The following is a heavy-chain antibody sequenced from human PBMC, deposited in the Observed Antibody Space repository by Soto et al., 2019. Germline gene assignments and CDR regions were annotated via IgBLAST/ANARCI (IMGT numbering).Heavy chain of an antibody. J-gene: IGHJ3*02. Sequence: TLSLTCAVYGGSFSGYYWSWIRQPPGKGLEWIGEINHSGSTNYNPSLKSRVTISVDTSKNQFSLKLSSVTAADTAVYYCARLYFRPPPGRRPQTYAFDIWGQGTMVTVSS. CDR1: GGSFSGYY. V-gene: IGHV4-34*01. CDR2: INHSGST. D-gene: IGHD1-26*01. CDR3: ARLYFRPPPGRRPQTYAFDI.